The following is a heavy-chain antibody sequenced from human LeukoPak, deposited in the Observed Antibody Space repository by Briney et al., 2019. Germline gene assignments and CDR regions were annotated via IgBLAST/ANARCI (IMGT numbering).Heavy chain of an antibody. CDR1: GFTVRSHS. Sequence: GGSLRLSCAASGFTVRSHSTSWVRQAPGKGLEWVSVIYSGGSTYYADSVKGRFTISRDNSDNTLYLQMNSLRAEDTAVYYCARDLGYWGQGTLVTVSS. V-gene: IGHV3-53*01. D-gene: IGHD7-27*01. CDR2: IYSGGST. J-gene: IGHJ4*02. CDR3: ARDLGY.